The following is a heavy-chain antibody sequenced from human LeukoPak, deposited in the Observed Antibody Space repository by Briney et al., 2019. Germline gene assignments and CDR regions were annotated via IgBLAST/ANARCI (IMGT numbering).Heavy chain of an antibody. D-gene: IGHD1-26*01. CDR1: GGSISSGGYY. CDR3: ARARVGATLAVY. V-gene: IGHV4-31*03. CDR2: IYYSGST. J-gene: IGHJ4*02. Sequence: PSQTLSLTCTVSGGSISSGGYYWSWIRQHPGKGLEWIGYIYYSGSTYYNPSLKSRVTISVDRSKNQFSLKLSSVTAADTAVYYCARARVGATLAVYWGQGTLVTVSS.